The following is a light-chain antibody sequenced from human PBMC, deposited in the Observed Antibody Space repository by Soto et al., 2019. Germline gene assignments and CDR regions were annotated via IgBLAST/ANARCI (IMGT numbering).Light chain of an antibody. J-gene: IGLJ2*01. CDR1: NSNMGRNY. Sequence: QSVLTQTPSASGTPGQRVTISCSGSNSNMGRNYVYWYQQVPGTAPKLLMYRNDVRPSGVPDRITGSKSGTSASLAISGLRSVDEADYYCAVWDSSLNGVAFGGGTKLTVL. V-gene: IGLV1-47*01. CDR3: AVWDSSLNGVA. CDR2: RND.